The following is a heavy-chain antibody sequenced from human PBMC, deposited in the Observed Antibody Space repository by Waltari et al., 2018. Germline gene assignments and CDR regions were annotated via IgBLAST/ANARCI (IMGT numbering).Heavy chain of an antibody. D-gene: IGHD3-10*01. V-gene: IGHV1-18*01. J-gene: IGHJ4*02. CDR3: ARPYYSGSGYLDY. CDR2: ISAYNGNK. CDR1: GYTFTTYD. Sequence: QVQLVQSGAEVKKPGASVKVSCKTSGYTFTTYDITWVRQAPGQGLEWMVWISAYNGNKIYAQSLQGRGTMTTDTSTSTAYMEVRNLRSDDTAVYYCARPYYSGSGYLDYWGQGTLVTVSS.